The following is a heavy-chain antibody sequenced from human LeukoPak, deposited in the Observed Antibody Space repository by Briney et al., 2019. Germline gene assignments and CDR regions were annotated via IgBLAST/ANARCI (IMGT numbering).Heavy chain of an antibody. J-gene: IGHJ4*02. D-gene: IGHD6-13*01. CDR3: ARDKSRSLLDY. V-gene: IGHV3-7*05. CDR2: IKQDGSDK. CDR1: GFTFSSSW. Sequence: AGGSLRLSCAASGFTFSSSWMSWVRQAPGKGLEWVANIKQDGSDKYYVNSVKGRFTISRDNAKNSLYLQMDSLRAEDTAVYYCARDKSRSLLDYWGQGTLVTVSS.